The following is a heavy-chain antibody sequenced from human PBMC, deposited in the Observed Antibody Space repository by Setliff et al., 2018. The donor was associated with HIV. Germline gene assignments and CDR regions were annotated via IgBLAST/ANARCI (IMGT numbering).Heavy chain of an antibody. Sequence: ASVKVSCKASGYTFTTYAMNWVRQAPGQGLEWMGWINSNTGNPMYAQGFTGRFVFSLDTSVSTPYLQISSLKAEDTAVYYCAREGRGDYDFWSGSRGAFDIWGQGTMVTVSS. CDR3: AREGRGDYDFWSGSRGAFDI. D-gene: IGHD3-3*01. J-gene: IGHJ3*02. V-gene: IGHV7-4-1*02. CDR2: INSNTGNP. CDR1: GYTFTTYA.